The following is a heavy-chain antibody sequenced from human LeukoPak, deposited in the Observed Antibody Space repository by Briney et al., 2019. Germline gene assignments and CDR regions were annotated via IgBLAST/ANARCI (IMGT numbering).Heavy chain of an antibody. J-gene: IGHJ4*02. D-gene: IGHD6-13*01. CDR1: GGSISTYY. V-gene: IGHV4-59*01. Sequence: SETLSLTCTVSGGSISTYYWSWIRQPPGKGLEWIGYLSYSGGTNYNPSLKSRVTMSVDTSKNQFSLKLRSVTAADTAVYYCTRGPCDSSFDYWGQGTLVTVSS. CDR3: TRGPCDSSFDY. CDR2: LSYSGGT.